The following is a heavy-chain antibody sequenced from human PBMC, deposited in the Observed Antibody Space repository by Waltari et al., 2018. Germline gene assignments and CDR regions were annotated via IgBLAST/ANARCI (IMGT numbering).Heavy chain of an antibody. CDR1: GGSISSSSYY. Sequence: QLQLQESGPGLVKPSETLSLTCTVSGGSISSSSYYWGWIRQPPGKGLEWIGSIYYSGSTYYNPSLKSRVTISVDTSKNQFSLKLSSVTAADTAVYYCARGRTISLNDAFDIWGQGTMVTVSS. CDR2: IYYSGST. J-gene: IGHJ3*02. D-gene: IGHD3-9*01. CDR3: ARGRTISLNDAFDI. V-gene: IGHV4-39*07.